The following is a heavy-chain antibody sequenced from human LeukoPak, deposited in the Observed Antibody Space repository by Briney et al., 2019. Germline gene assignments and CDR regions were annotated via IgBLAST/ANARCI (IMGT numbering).Heavy chain of an antibody. J-gene: IGHJ4*02. CDR2: ISGSGDST. V-gene: IGHV3-23*01. D-gene: IGHD6-13*01. CDR3: AKTSGGSRWGGGTFDY. Sequence: GGSLRLSCAGSGFTFSSHAVTWVRQAPGKGLEWVSAISGSGDSTYYADSVKGRFTISRDNSKNTLYLQMNSLRAEDTAVYYCAKTSGGSRWGGGTFDYWGRGTLVTVSS. CDR1: GFTFSSHA.